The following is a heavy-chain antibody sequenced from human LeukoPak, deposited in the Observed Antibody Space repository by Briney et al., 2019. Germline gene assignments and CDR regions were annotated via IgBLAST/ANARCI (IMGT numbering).Heavy chain of an antibody. V-gene: IGHV3-53*05. CDR3: ARETSPLDAFDI. Sequence: GGSLRLSCAASGFTVSSNYMSWVRQAPGKGLEWVSVIYSGGSTYYADSVKGRFTISRDNSKNTLYLQMNSLRAEDTAVYYCARETSPLDAFDIWGQGTMVTVSS. CDR2: IYSGGST. J-gene: IGHJ3*02. CDR1: GFTVSSNY.